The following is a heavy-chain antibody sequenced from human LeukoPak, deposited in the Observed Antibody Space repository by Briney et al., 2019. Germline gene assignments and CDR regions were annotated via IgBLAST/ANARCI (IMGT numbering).Heavy chain of an antibody. V-gene: IGHV4-59*11. CDR1: GGSLSGHF. Sequence: SKTLSLTCTVSGGSLSGHFWSWFRRPPGKGLENIGYIHSSGSTNYNPSYKSRVTVSLEMSKNQFSLSLSSVTAADTAVYYCARDPGDTDWYNFDFWGQGILVTVSS. CDR3: ARDPGDTDWYNFDF. J-gene: IGHJ4*02. D-gene: IGHD3-9*01. CDR2: IHSSGST.